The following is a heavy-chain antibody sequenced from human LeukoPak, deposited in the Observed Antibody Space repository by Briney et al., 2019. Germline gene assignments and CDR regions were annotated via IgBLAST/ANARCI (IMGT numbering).Heavy chain of an antibody. J-gene: IGHJ4*02. V-gene: IGHV3-23*01. D-gene: IGHD3-22*01. Sequence: GGSLRLSCAASGFTFSSYAMSWVRQAPGKGLEWVLAISGSGGSTYYADSVKGRFTISRDNSKNTLYLQMNSLRAEDTAVYYCAKDPMYYYDSSGYHYYWGQGTLVTVSS. CDR2: ISGSGGST. CDR3: AKDPMYYYDSSGYHYY. CDR1: GFTFSSYA.